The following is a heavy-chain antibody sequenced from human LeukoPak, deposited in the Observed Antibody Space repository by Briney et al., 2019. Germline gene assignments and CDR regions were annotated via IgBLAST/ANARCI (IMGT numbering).Heavy chain of an antibody. D-gene: IGHD3-10*01. CDR1: GYTFTSYG. CDR2: ISSYNGDT. J-gene: IGHJ6*02. V-gene: IGHV1-18*04. CDR3: ARDRNTMVRGVTVRYYYYGMDV. Sequence: GASVKVSCKASGYTFTSYGIGWVRLAPGQGLEWMGWISSYNGDTDYAQKLQGRVTMTTDTSTSTAYMELRSLRSDDTAVYYCARDRNTMVRGVTVRYYYYGMDVWGQGTTVTVSS.